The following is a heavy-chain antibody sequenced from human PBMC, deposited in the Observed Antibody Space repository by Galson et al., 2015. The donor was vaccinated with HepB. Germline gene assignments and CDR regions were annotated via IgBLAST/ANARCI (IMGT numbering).Heavy chain of an antibody. Sequence: SLRLSCAASGFTFSSYGMHWVRQAPGKGLEWVAVISYDGSNKYYADSVKGRFTISRDNSKNTLYLQMNSLRAEDTAVYYCAKGPYVCSSTSCYTSCYYYMDVWGKGTTVTVSS. CDR1: GFTFSSYG. J-gene: IGHJ6*03. D-gene: IGHD2-2*02. CDR2: ISYDGSNK. CDR3: AKGPYVCSSTSCYTSCYYYMDV. V-gene: IGHV3-30*18.